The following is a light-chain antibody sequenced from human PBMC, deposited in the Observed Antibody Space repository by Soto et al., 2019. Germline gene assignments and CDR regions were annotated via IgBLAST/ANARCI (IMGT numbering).Light chain of an antibody. V-gene: IGKV1-39*01. J-gene: IGKJ4*01. CDR1: QSISTN. CDR2: GAS. Sequence: DIQMTQSPSSLPASVGDRVTITCRASQSISTNLNWYQQKPGKAPKVLIYGASSLRSGVPSRLSGSGSGTDFTLTINSLQPEDFATYFCQQSYILPRTFGGGTRVEI. CDR3: QQSYILPRT.